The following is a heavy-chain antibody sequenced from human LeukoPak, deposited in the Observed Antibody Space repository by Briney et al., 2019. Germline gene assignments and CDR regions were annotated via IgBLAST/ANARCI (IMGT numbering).Heavy chain of an antibody. Sequence: ASVKVSCKASGYTFTGYYMHWVRQAPGQGLEWMGWINPNSGGTNYAQKFQGWVTMTRDTSISTAYMELSRLRSDDTAVYYCARDRSIAAAGSYYYYGMDVWGQGTTVTVSS. CDR3: ARDRSIAAAGSYYYYGMDV. D-gene: IGHD6-13*01. CDR2: INPNSGGT. J-gene: IGHJ6*02. V-gene: IGHV1-2*04. CDR1: GYTFTGYY.